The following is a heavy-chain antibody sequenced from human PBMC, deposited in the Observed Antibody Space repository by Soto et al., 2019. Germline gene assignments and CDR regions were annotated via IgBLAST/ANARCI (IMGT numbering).Heavy chain of an antibody. V-gene: IGHV3-23*01. J-gene: IGHJ4*02. CDR1: GFTFNSYA. Sequence: PGGSLRLSCAASGFTFNSYAMSWVRQAPEKGLEWVSTFSGRDIGTYYADSVKGRFTISRDNSKNTIFLHMDSLRAEDTAVYYCAKDRNYPRDQFHYWGQGTLVTVSS. CDR2: FSGRDIGT. CDR3: AKDRNYPRDQFHY. D-gene: IGHD1-7*01.